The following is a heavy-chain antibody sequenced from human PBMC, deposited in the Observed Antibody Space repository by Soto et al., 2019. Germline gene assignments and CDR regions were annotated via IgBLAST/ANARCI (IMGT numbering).Heavy chain of an antibody. J-gene: IGHJ3*02. CDR1: GGSISSDGYF. CDR3: AREGGGADAFDI. CDR2: ISYSGST. Sequence: SETLSLTCTASGGSISSDGYFWHWIRQHPGKGLEWIGHISYSGSTYYSPSLKSRLFMSIDTSTNHFSLKLTSVSAADTAVYYCAREGGGADAFDIWGQGTMVTVSS. V-gene: IGHV4-31*03. D-gene: IGHD2-21*01.